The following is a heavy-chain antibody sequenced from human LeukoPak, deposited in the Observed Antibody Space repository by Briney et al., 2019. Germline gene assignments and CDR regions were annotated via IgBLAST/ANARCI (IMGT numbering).Heavy chain of an antibody. CDR2: IRYDGTNK. D-gene: IGHD6-13*01. CDR1: GFTFINYG. Sequence: GGSLRLSCAASGFTFINYGMHWVRQAPGKGLEWVAFIRYDGTNKYYADSVKGRFTISRDNSENTLYLQMNSLRGEDTAVYYCAEGGSWYGDLYFDYWGQGTLVTVSS. V-gene: IGHV3-30*02. CDR3: AEGGSWYGDLYFDY. J-gene: IGHJ4*02.